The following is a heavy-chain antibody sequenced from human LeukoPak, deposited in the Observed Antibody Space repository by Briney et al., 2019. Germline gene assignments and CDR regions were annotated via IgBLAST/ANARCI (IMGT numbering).Heavy chain of an antibody. CDR3: ARGTSKGLVLPAAIDAFDI. CDR1: GYTFTNYG. CDR2: ISAYNGNT. Sequence: ASVKVSCKASGYTFTNYGINWVRQAPGQGLEWMGWISAYNGNTNYAQKFQGRVTMTTDTSTSTTYMEVRSLRSDDTAVCYCARGTSKGLVLPAAIDAFDIWGQGTMVTVSS. J-gene: IGHJ3*02. V-gene: IGHV1-18*01. D-gene: IGHD2-2*02.